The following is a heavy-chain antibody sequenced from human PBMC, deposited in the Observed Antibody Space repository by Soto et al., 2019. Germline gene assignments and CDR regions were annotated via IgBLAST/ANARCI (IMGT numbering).Heavy chain of an antibody. D-gene: IGHD3-10*01. V-gene: IGHV4-34*01. J-gene: IGHJ4*02. CDR2: INHSGGT. CDR1: GGSFRGYY. Sequence: SETLSLTCAVHGGSFRGYYWSWIRQPPGKGLEWIGEINHSGGTNYNPSLKSRVSISVDASKNQFSLQLTSVTAADTAVYYCARLWSSNEGSSWGQGTLVTVSS. CDR3: ARLWSSNEGSS.